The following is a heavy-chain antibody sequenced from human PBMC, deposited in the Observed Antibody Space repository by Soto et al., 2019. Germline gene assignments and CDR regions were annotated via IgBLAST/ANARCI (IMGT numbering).Heavy chain of an antibody. Sequence: SVKVSCKASGGTFSSYAISWVRQAPGQGLEWMGGIIPIFGTANYAQKFQGRVTITADESTSTAYMELSSLRSEDTAVYYCARGPSRWLQFFYWGQGTMVTVSS. CDR2: IIPIFGTA. J-gene: IGHJ4*02. D-gene: IGHD5-12*01. CDR3: ARGPSRWLQFFY. V-gene: IGHV1-69*13. CDR1: GGTFSSYA.